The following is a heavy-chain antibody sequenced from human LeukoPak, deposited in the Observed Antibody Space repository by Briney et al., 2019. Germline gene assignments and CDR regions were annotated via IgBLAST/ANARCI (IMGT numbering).Heavy chain of an antibody. CDR2: ISTTSTI. CDR1: GFTFSSYS. D-gene: IGHD2-8*01. J-gene: IGHJ4*02. Sequence: GGSLRLSCAASGFTFSSYSMNWVRQVPGKGLEWVSYISTTSTIYYADSVKGRFTISRDNAKDSLFLQMKSLRDEDTAVYYCAREINGLFDYWGQGTLVTDSS. CDR3: AREINGLFDY. V-gene: IGHV3-48*02.